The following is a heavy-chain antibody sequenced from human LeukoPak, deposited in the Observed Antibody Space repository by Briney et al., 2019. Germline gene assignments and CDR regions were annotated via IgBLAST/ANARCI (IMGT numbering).Heavy chain of an antibody. D-gene: IGHD3-22*01. CDR3: ARVEYISGYSHVY. CDR2: MNPNSGNT. CDR1: GGTFISYV. J-gene: IGHJ4*02. Sequence: ASVKVSCKASGGTFISYVISWVRQAPGQGLEWMGWMNPNSGNTDYGQKFQGRVTMTRNIFISTAYMELSSLRSEDTAVYYCARVEYISGYSHVYWGQGTLVTVSS. V-gene: IGHV1-8*02.